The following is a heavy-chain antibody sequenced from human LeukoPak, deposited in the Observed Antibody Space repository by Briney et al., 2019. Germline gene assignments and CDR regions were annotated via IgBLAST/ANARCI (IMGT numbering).Heavy chain of an antibody. CDR2: IIPIFGTA. CDR1: GGTFSSYV. Sequence: ASVKVSCKASGGTFSSYVISWVRQAPGQGLEWMGGIIPIFGTANYAQKFQGRVTITTDESTSTAYMELSSLRSKDTAVYYCASSYCSGGSCYGSLYYYYYYMDVWGKGTTVTVSS. CDR3: ASSYCSGGSCYGSLYYYYYYMDV. D-gene: IGHD2-15*01. J-gene: IGHJ6*03. V-gene: IGHV1-69*05.